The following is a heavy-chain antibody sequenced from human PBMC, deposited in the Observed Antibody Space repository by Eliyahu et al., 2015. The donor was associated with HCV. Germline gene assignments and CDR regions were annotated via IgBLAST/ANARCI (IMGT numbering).Heavy chain of an antibody. CDR1: GFTFDHYA. CDR3: AKDVVAATGYYFDH. V-gene: IGHV3-9*01. Sequence: EVQLVXSGGGLVQPGXSLRLSCXASGFTFDHYAMXWVRQAPGKGXGWVXGISWDSGTIGYADSVKGRFTISRDNAKNSLYLQMRSLRAEDTAFYYCAKDVVAATGYYFDHWGQGALVTVSS. CDR2: ISWDSGTI. D-gene: IGHD2-15*01. J-gene: IGHJ4*02.